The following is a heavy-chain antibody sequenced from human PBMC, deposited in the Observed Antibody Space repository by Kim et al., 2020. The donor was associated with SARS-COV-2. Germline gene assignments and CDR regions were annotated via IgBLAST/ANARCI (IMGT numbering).Heavy chain of an antibody. CDR3: ARLGSSSWLNWFDP. D-gene: IGHD6-13*01. Sequence: NPALKSRVTISVDTSKNQFPLKLSSVTAADTAVYYCARLGSSSWLNWFDPWGQGTLVTVSS. J-gene: IGHJ5*02. V-gene: IGHV4-39*01.